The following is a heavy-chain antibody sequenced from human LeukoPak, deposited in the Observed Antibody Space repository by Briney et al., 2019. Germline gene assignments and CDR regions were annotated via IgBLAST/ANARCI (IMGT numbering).Heavy chain of an antibody. J-gene: IGHJ4*02. V-gene: IGHV4-34*01. Sequence: PSETLSLTCAVYGGSFSGYYWSWIRQPPGKGLEWIGSIYYSGSTYYNPSLKSRVTISVDTSKNQFSLKLSSVTAADTAVYYCASWRNYVSGSYISYVYWAQGTPVTISS. CDR2: IYYSGST. CDR3: ASWRNYVSGSYISYVY. CDR1: GGSFSGYY. D-gene: IGHD3-10*01.